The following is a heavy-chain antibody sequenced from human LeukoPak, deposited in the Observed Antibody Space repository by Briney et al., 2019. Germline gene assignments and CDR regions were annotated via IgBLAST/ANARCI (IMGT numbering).Heavy chain of an antibody. CDR3: AAARHYYYYMDV. V-gene: IGHV4-61*02. D-gene: IGHD6-6*01. Sequence: SETLSLTCTVSGGSISSGSYYWSWIRQPAGKGLEWIGRIYTSGSTNYNPSLKSRVTISIDTSKNQFSLKLSSVTAADTAVYYCAAARHYYYYMDVWGKGTTVTVSS. CDR2: IYTSGST. CDR1: GGSISSGSYY. J-gene: IGHJ6*03.